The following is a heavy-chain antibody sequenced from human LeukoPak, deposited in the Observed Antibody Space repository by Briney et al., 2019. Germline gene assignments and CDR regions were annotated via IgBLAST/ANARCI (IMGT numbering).Heavy chain of an antibody. Sequence: KPSETLSLTCALYGGSFSGYYWSWIRQPPGKGLEWIGEINHSGSTNYNPSLRSRVTISIDTSRNQFSLKLSSVTAADTAVYYCARRVVAYSGPKYYFDYWGQGTLVTVSS. D-gene: IGHD2-21*01. CDR2: INHSGST. V-gene: IGHV4-34*01. CDR1: GGSFSGYY. CDR3: ARRVVAYSGPKYYFDY. J-gene: IGHJ4*02.